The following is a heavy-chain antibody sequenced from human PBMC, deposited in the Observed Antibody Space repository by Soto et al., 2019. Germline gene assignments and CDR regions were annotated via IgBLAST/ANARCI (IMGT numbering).Heavy chain of an antibody. CDR3: ARDPGSGSYYYYGMDV. CDR1: GYTFTSYY. V-gene: IGHV1-46*01. J-gene: IGHJ6*02. Sequence: EASVKVSCKASGYTFTSYYMHCVRQAPGQGLEWMGIINPSGGSTSYAQKFQGRVTMTRDTSTSTVYMELSSLRSEDTAVYYCARDPGSGSYYYYGMDVWGQGTTVTVSS. CDR2: INPSGGST. D-gene: IGHD1-26*01.